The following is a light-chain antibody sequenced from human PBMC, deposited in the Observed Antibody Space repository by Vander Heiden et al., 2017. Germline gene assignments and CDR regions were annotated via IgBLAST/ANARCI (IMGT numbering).Light chain of an antibody. CDR3: MQSLQTSALT. CDR1: QRLLHSLGYTS. Sequence: SVSCRSRQRLLHSLGYTSLEWCQQKQGESPQLLIYLGANRAAGVPDRLTGSRAGTDFTLKISRVEAEDVGIYYCMQSLQTSALTFGGGTKVEIK. J-gene: IGKJ4*01. V-gene: IGKV2-28*01. CDR2: LGA.